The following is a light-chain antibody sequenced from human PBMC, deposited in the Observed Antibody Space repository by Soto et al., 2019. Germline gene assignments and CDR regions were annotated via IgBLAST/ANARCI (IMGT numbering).Light chain of an antibody. Sequence: EIVMTQSPATLSVSPGERATLSCRASQSVSSNLARYQQKPGQAPRLLIYGASTRATGIPARFSGSGSGTEFTLTISGLQTEDFAVYYCQQYNNWPGTFGQGTQVEIK. CDR3: QQYNNWPGT. V-gene: IGKV3-15*01. CDR1: QSVSSN. CDR2: GAS. J-gene: IGKJ1*01.